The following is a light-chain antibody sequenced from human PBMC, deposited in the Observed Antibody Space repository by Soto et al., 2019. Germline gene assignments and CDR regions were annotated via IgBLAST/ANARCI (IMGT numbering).Light chain of an antibody. CDR2: ELS. Sequence: QSALTQPASVSGSRGQSITISCTGTSSDVGGYNHVSWYQQYPGKAPKVIIYELSNRPSGISNRFSGSKSGNTASLTISGLQAEDEADYYCSSYTSSSTLLYVFGTGTKLTVL. V-gene: IGLV2-14*01. CDR3: SSYTSSSTLLYV. CDR1: SSDVGGYNH. J-gene: IGLJ1*01.